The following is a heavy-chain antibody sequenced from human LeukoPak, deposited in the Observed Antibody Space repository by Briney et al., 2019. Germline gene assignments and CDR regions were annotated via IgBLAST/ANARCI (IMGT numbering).Heavy chain of an antibody. V-gene: IGHV3-23*05. CDR2: IYSGTI. CDR3: ARRAGAYSHPYDY. CDR1: GFTFSSYA. D-gene: IGHD4/OR15-4a*01. Sequence: HPGGSLRLSCAASGFTFSSYAMNWVRQAPGKGLEWVSFIYSGTIHYSDSVKGRFTISRDNSKNTLYLQMNSLRAEDTAVYYCARRAGAYSHPYDYWGQGTLVTVSS. J-gene: IGHJ4*02.